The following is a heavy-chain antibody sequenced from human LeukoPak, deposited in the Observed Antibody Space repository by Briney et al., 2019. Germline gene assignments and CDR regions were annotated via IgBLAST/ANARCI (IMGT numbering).Heavy chain of an antibody. V-gene: IGHV1-69*01. D-gene: IGHD5-12*01. Sequence: SVKVSCKASGGTFSSYAISWVRQAPGQGPEWMGGIIPIFGTANYAQKFQGRVTITADESTSTAYMELSSLRSEDTAVYYCARDPRNIVATGYYFDYWGQGTLVTVSS. CDR1: GGTFSSYA. CDR3: ARDPRNIVATGYYFDY. J-gene: IGHJ4*02. CDR2: IIPIFGTA.